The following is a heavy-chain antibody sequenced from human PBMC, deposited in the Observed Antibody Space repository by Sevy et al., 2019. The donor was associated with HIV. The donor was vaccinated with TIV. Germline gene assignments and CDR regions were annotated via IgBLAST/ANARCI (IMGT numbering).Heavy chain of an antibody. V-gene: IGHV3-9*01. CDR1: GFTFDDYA. J-gene: IGHJ6*02. CDR2: ISWNSGSI. Sequence: GGSLRLSCVASGFTFDDYAMHWVRQAPGKGLEWVSGISWNSGSIGYADSVKGRFTISRDNAKNSLYLQMNSLRAEDTALYYCAKDSGGSYDYYYYYGMDVWGQGTTVTVSS. D-gene: IGHD5-18*01. CDR3: AKDSGGSYDYYYYYGMDV.